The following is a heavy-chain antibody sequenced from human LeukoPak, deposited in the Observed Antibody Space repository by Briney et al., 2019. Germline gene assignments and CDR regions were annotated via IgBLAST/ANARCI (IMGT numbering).Heavy chain of an antibody. V-gene: IGHV3-30-3*01. Sequence: QPGRSLRLSCAASGFTFSSYAMHWVRQAPGKGLEWVAVISYDGSNKYYADSVKGRFTISRDNSKNTLYLQMNSLRAEDTAVYYCARVGSVRLGELSFNDYWGQGTLVTVSS. CDR3: ARVGSVRLGELSFNDY. CDR1: GFTFSSYA. D-gene: IGHD3-16*02. J-gene: IGHJ4*02. CDR2: ISYDGSNK.